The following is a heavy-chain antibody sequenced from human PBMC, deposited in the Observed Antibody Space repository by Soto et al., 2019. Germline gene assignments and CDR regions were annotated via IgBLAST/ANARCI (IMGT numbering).Heavy chain of an antibody. CDR3: ARGATVSQYDY. CDR1: GVSVSSGSFY. V-gene: IGHV4-61*01. Sequence: SETLSLTCTVSGVSVSSGSFYWAWIRQPPGKGLEWIGFGSYSGTTNYKPSLKSRVTISVDTSRSQISLKVSSLTAADTAVYYCARGATVSQYDYWGQGTLVTVSS. D-gene: IGHD4-17*01. J-gene: IGHJ4*02. CDR2: GSYSGTT.